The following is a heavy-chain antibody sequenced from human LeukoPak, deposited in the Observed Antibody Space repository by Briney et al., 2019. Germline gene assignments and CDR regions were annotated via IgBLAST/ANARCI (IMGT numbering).Heavy chain of an antibody. D-gene: IGHD3-10*01. CDR3: ARDQWFGDLLFDRFSPLEY. Sequence: GGSLRLSCAASGFTFSSYGMHWVRQAPGKGLEWVAVISYDGSNKYYADSVKGRFTISRDNAKNSLYLQMNSLRAEDTAVYYCARDQWFGDLLFDRFSPLEYWGQGTLVTVSS. CDR1: GFTFSSYG. CDR2: ISYDGSNK. J-gene: IGHJ4*02. V-gene: IGHV3-30*03.